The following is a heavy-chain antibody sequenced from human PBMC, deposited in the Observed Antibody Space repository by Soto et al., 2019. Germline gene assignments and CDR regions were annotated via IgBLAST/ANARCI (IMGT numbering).Heavy chain of an antibody. Sequence: QVQLQESGPGLVKPSQTLSLTCTVSGGSISSGGYYWSWIRQHPGKGLEWIGYIYYSGSTYYNPSLKSRVTISVDTSKNQFSLKLSSVTAEDTAVYYCARRNYGGNWDAFDIWGQGTMVTVSS. CDR3: ARRNYGGNWDAFDI. J-gene: IGHJ3*02. CDR2: IYYSGST. CDR1: GGSISSGGYY. V-gene: IGHV4-31*03. D-gene: IGHD4-17*01.